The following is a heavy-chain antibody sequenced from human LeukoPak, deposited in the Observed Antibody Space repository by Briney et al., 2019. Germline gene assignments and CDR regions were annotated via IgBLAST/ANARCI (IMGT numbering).Heavy chain of an antibody. V-gene: IGHV4-39*01. CDR3: ARHDPPPEYYGSVGGWFDP. Sequence: PSETLSLTCTVSGGSISSSTYYWGWIRQPPGKGLEWIGSIYYSGSTYYNPSLKSRVTISVDTSKNQFSLKLSSVTAADTAVYYCARHDPPPEYYGSVGGWFDPWGQGTLVTVSS. CDR2: IYYSGST. D-gene: IGHD3-10*01. CDR1: GGSISSSTYY. J-gene: IGHJ5*02.